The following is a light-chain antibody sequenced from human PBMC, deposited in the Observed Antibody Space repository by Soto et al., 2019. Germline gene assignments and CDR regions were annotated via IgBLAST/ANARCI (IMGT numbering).Light chain of an antibody. CDR1: QRVSNH. Sequence: ETVMTQSPVTLSVSPGDTATLSCRASQRVSNHFAWYQQKPGQAPRLLIYGASNRATGIPDRFSGSGSGTDFTLTISSLEPEDFAVYYCQQRSNWPPLTFGGGTKVDIK. J-gene: IGKJ4*01. CDR2: GAS. CDR3: QQRSNWPPLT. V-gene: IGKV3-11*01.